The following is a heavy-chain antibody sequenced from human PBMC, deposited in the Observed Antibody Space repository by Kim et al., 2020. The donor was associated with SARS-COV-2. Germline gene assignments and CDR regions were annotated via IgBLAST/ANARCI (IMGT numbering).Heavy chain of an antibody. CDR2: ISYDGSNK. V-gene: IGHV3-33*05. D-gene: IGHD3-16*02. CDR1: GFTFSSYG. Sequence: GGSLRLSCAASGFTFSSYGMHCVRQAPGKGLEWVAVISYDGSNKYYADSVKGRFTISRDNSKNTLYLQMHSLRAEDTAVYYCASSWGRYRGMDVWGQGTT. CDR3: ASSWGRYRGMDV. J-gene: IGHJ6*02.